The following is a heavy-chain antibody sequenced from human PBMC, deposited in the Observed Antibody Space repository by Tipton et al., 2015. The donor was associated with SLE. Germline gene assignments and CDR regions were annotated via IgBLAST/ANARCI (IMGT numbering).Heavy chain of an antibody. V-gene: IGHV4-61*09. D-gene: IGHD3-22*01. CDR3: ASKYFYDSDGFRY. Sequence: LSLTCTVSGVSISSGSYYWSWIRQPAGKGLEWIGHIYTDGSTNYNPSLKSRVSLSVDTSKNQFSLKLSSVTAADTAVYYCASKYFYDSDGFRYWGQGTLVTVSS. CDR1: GVSISSGSYY. J-gene: IGHJ4*02. CDR2: IYTDGST.